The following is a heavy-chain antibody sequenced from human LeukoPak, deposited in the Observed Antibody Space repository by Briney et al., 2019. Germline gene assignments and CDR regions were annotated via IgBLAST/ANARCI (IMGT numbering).Heavy chain of an antibody. V-gene: IGHV1-46*01. J-gene: IGHJ5*02. CDR2: INPSGGST. Sequence: AAVKVSCKASGYTFTSYYMHWVRQAPGQGLEWMGIINPSGGSTSYAQKFQGRVPMNREMSTSTVYMELSSLRYEDTAVYYCARDPGSDSSGPGDRWGQGTLVTVSS. CDR1: GYTFTSYY. CDR3: ARDPGSDSSGPGDR. D-gene: IGHD3-22*01.